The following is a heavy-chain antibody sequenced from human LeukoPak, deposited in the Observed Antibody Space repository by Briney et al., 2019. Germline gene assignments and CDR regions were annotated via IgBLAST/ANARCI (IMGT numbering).Heavy chain of an antibody. D-gene: IGHD5-18*01. CDR1: GYTFNSYY. J-gene: IGHJ4*02. CDR2: INPSGGST. V-gene: IGHV1-46*02. CDR3: ARAGDTAMVIEY. Sequence: ASVKVSCKASGYTFNSYYMHWVRQAPGQGLEWMGIINPSGGSTSHAQKFQGRVTMTRDTSTSTVYMELSSLRSEDTAVYYCARAGDTAMVIEYWGRGTLVTISS.